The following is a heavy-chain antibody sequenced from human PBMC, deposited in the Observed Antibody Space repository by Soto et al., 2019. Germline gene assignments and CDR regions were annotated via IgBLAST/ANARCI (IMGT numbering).Heavy chain of an antibody. CDR2: SIPIFGTA. J-gene: IGHJ5*02. CDR3: ARAGSMVRGSHGNWFDP. Sequence: QVQLVQSGAEVKKPGSSVKVSCKASGGTFSSYAISWVRQAPGQGLEWMGGSIPIFGTANYAQKFQGKDTITADKSSSTAYLGLSRLRSEDTAVYYCARAGSMVRGSHGNWFDPWGQGTLVTVSS. D-gene: IGHD3-10*01. CDR1: GGTFSSYA. V-gene: IGHV1-69*06.